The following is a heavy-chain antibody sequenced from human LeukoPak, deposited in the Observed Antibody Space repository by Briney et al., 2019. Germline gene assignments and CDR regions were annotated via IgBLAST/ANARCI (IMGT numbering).Heavy chain of an antibody. D-gene: IGHD5-12*01. CDR1: GGSFSGYY. J-gene: IGHJ4*02. CDR2: INHSGST. CDR3: ARGRSYSGYEERWDTYYFDY. Sequence: PSETLSLNCAVYGGSFSGYYWSWIRQPPGKGLEWIGEINHSGSTNYNPSLKSRVTISVDTSKNQFSLKLSSVTAADTAVYYCARGRSYSGYEERWDTYYFDYWGQGTLVTVSS. V-gene: IGHV4-34*01.